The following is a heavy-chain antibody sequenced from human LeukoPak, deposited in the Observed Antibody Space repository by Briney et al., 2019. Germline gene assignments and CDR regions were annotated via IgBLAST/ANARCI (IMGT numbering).Heavy chain of an antibody. Sequence: SETLSLTCTVSGGSISSYYWSWIRQPAGKGLEWIGRIYTSGSTNYNPSLKSRVTISVDTSKNQFSLKLNSVTAADTAVYYCARRLLQSSGFGPQNWFDPWGQGTLVTVSS. CDR1: GGSISSYY. CDR2: IYTSGST. V-gene: IGHV4-4*07. D-gene: IGHD3/OR15-3a*01. CDR3: ARRLLQSSGFGPQNWFDP. J-gene: IGHJ5*02.